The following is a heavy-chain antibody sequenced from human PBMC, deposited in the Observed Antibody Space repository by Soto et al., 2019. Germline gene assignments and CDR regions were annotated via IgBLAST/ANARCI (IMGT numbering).Heavy chain of an antibody. D-gene: IGHD3-22*01. CDR2: ISGSGDTT. J-gene: IGHJ4*02. Sequence: PGGSLRLSCVISRLTFSSYALNWVRQAPGEGLEWVSSISGSGDTTYYADSVKGRFTISRDNSKNTLYLQMNSLRAEDTAVYYCAKGLIGKYYFDYWGQGTLVTVSS. CDR3: AKGLIGKYYFDY. CDR1: RLTFSSYA. V-gene: IGHV3-23*01.